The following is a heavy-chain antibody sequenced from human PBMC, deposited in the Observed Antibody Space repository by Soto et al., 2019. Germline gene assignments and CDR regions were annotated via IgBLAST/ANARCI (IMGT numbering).Heavy chain of an antibody. CDR2: IIPIFGTA. D-gene: IGHD3-10*01. V-gene: IGHV1-69*06. CDR1: GGTFSSYA. CDR3: ARKMVRGVMAPYYYGMDV. J-gene: IGHJ6*02. Sequence: PRPSVKVSCKASGGTFSSYAISWVRQAPGQGLEWMGGIIPIFGTANYAQKFQGRVTITADKSTSTAYMELSSLRSEDTAVYYCARKMVRGVMAPYYYGMDVWGQGTTVTVSS.